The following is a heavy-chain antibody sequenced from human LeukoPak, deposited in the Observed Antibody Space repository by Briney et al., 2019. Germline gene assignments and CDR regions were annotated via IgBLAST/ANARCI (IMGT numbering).Heavy chain of an antibody. J-gene: IGHJ4*02. CDR3: ARGRVAAAGTPGY. CDR1: GGSISSYY. V-gene: IGHV4-59*12. D-gene: IGHD6-25*01. Sequence: SETLSLTCTVSGGSISSYYWSWIRQPPGKGLEWIGYIYYSGSTNYNPSLKSRVTLSVDTSKSQFSLKLSSVTAADTAVYYCARGRVAAAGTPGYWGQGALVTVSS. CDR2: IYYSGST.